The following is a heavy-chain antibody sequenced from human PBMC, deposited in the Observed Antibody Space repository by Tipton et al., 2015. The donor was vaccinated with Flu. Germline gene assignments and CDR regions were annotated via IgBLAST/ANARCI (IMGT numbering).Heavy chain of an antibody. CDR3: AWYGSGWWNY. V-gene: IGHV3-7*01. CDR2: INRVGNEK. J-gene: IGHJ4*02. CDR1: GFSFSNSW. D-gene: IGHD6-19*01. Sequence: SLRLSCVASGFSFSNSWMSWVRQAPGKGLEWVANINRVGNEKSYVDSVRGRFAISRDNANNSLSLQMDTLRVEDTAIYYCAWYGSGWWNYWGQGTLVTVSS.